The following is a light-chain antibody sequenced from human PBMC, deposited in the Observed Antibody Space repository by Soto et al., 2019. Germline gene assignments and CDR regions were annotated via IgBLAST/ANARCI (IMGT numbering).Light chain of an antibody. CDR2: GAS. CDR1: QSLGSD. CDR3: QHYNNWPPWT. V-gene: IGKV3-15*01. J-gene: IGKJ1*01. Sequence: EIVMTQSPGTLSLSPGDTATLSCRASQSLGSDLAWYQQKPGQAPRLLIFGASARPTGIPARISGSGSGTEFTLTISSLRSEDFAVYYCQHYNNWPPWTFGQGTKVDI.